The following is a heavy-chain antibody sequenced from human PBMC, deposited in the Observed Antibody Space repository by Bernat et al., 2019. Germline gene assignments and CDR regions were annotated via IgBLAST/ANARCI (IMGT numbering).Heavy chain of an antibody. CDR3: ARPPPIFGVVPHYYYGMDV. J-gene: IGHJ6*02. CDR1: GGTFSSYA. Sequence: QVQLVQSGAEVKKPGSSVKVSCKASGGTFSSYAISWVRQAPGQGLEWMGRIIPILGIANYAQKFQGRVTITADKSTSTAYMELSSLRSEDTAVYYCARPPPIFGVVPHYYYGMDVWGQGTTVTVSS. V-gene: IGHV1-69*04. D-gene: IGHD3-3*01. CDR2: IIPILGIA.